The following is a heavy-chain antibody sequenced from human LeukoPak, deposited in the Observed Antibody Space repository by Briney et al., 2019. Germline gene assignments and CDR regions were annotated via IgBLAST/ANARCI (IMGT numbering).Heavy chain of an antibody. J-gene: IGHJ5*02. CDR2: IYYSGST. CDR3: ARSEVTMVRGVNWFDP. CDR1: GGSISSYY. D-gene: IGHD3-10*01. V-gene: IGHV4-59*01. Sequence: SETLSLTCTVSGGSISSYYWSWIQQPSGKGLEWIGYIYYSGSTNYNPSLKSRVTISVDTSKNQFSLKLSSVTAADTAVYYCARSEVTMVRGVNWFDPWGQGTLVTVSS.